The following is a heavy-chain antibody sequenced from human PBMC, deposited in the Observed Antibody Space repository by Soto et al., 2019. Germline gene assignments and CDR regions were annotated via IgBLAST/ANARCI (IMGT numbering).Heavy chain of an antibody. D-gene: IGHD6-13*01. CDR3: ARGLFEGGAAAVDY. V-gene: IGHV1-8*01. CDR2: MNPNSGNT. CDR1: GYTFTSYD. Sequence: ASVKVSCKASGYTFTSYDINWVRQATGQGLEWMGWMNPNSGNTGYAQKFQGRVTMTRNTSISTAYIELSSLRSEDTAVYYCARGLFEGGAAAVDYWGQGTLVTVSS. J-gene: IGHJ4*02.